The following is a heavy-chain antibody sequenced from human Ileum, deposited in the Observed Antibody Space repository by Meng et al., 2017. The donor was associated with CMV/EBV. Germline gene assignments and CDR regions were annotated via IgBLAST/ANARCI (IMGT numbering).Heavy chain of an antibody. D-gene: IGHD1-26*01. Sequence: QVQLVQSGAEVKKPGSSVKVSCKASGGTFSSYAISCVRQAPGQGLEWMGGIIPILGIANYAQKFQGRVTITADKSTSTAYMELSSLRSEDTAVYYCARGEGRDSGSYTLDYWGQGTLVTVSS. CDR3: ARGEGRDSGSYTLDY. CDR1: GGTFSSYA. CDR2: IIPILGIA. J-gene: IGHJ4*02. V-gene: IGHV1-69*10.